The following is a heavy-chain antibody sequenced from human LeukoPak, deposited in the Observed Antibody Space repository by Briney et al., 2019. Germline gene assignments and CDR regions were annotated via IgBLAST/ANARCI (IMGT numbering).Heavy chain of an antibody. V-gene: IGHV3-7*01. D-gene: IGHD6-19*01. CDR2: IKQDGSEK. CDR3: ANEGYSSGWTTY. CDR1: GFTFSNYW. Sequence: GGCLRLSCAASGFTFSNYWMSWVRQAPGKGLEWVANIKQDGSEKYYVDSVKGRFTISRDNAKNSLYLQMNSLRAEDTAVYYCANEGYSSGWTTYWGQGTLVTVSS. J-gene: IGHJ4*02.